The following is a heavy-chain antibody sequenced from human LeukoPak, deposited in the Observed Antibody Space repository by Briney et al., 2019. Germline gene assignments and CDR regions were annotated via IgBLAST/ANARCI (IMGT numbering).Heavy chain of an antibody. D-gene: IGHD5-24*01. CDR1: GGSISSSAYH. V-gene: IGHV4-39*07. CDR3: ARVAVHGYSDY. Sequence: SETLSLTCTVSGGSISSSAYHWGWIRQPPGKGLEWIGNIYYSGSTYYNPSLKSRVTISVDTSKNQFSLTLSSVTAADTAVYFCARVAVHGYSDYWGQGTLVTVSS. CDR2: IYYSGST. J-gene: IGHJ4*02.